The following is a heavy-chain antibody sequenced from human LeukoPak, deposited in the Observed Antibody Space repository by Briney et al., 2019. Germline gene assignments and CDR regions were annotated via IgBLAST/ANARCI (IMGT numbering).Heavy chain of an antibody. CDR3: ASLGYSKGYYYGMDV. CDR2: TNSDGSST. CDR1: GFTLSSYR. Sequence: GGSLRLSCAASGFTLSSYRMHWVRQAPGKGLVWVSRTNSDGSSTSYADSVRGRFTISRDNAKNTLYLQMSSLRAEDTALYYCASLGYSKGYYYGMDVWGQGTTVTVSS. J-gene: IGHJ6*02. V-gene: IGHV3-74*01. D-gene: IGHD4-11*01.